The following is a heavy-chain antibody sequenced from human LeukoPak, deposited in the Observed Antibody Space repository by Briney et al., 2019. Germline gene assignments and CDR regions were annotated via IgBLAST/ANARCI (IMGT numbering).Heavy chain of an antibody. CDR2: IYYSGST. D-gene: IGHD3-10*01. Sequence: SQTLSLTCTVSGGSISSGGYYWSWIRQHPGKVLELIGYIYYSGSTYYNPSLKSRVTISVDTSKNQFSLKLSSVTAADTAVYYCARALSRLWFGEFPWGQGTLVTVSS. J-gene: IGHJ5*02. V-gene: IGHV4-31*03. CDR3: ARALSRLWFGEFP. CDR1: GGSISSGGYY.